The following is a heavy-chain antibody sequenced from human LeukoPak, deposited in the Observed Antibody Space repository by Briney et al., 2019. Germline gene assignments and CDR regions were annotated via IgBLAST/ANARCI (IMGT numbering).Heavy chain of an antibody. CDR1: GFNFRSYA. D-gene: IGHD3-22*01. CDR2: ITDSGGST. Sequence: GGSLRLSCAASGFNFRSYAMSWVRQAPGEGLEWVSAITDSGGSTYYSDSVKGRFTISRDNSKNTLYLQMNTLRAEDTAIYYFANGSSGSRPYYFDYWGQGTLVTVSS. J-gene: IGHJ4*02. V-gene: IGHV3-23*01. CDR3: ANGSSGSRPYYFDY.